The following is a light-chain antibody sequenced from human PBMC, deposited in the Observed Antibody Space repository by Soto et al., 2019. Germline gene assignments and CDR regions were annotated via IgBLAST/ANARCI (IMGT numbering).Light chain of an antibody. CDR2: DVN. CDR3: LSYTGSSLLVV. V-gene: IGLV2-14*03. J-gene: IGLJ2*01. Sequence: QSALTQPASVSGSPGQSITISCTGTSSDIGGYDYVSWYQQHPGKAPKLMIYDVNHRPSGVSHRFSGSKSGNTASLTISGLQAEDEADHYCLSYTGSSLLVVFGGGTQLTVL. CDR1: SSDIGGYDY.